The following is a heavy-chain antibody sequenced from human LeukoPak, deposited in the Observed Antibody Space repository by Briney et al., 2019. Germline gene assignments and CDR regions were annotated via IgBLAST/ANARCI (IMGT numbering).Heavy chain of an antibody. Sequence: LSETLSLTCTVSGGSISSYYWSWIRQPPGKGLEWIGYIYYSGSTNYNPSLKSRVTISVDTSKNQFSLKLSSVTAADTAVYYCARESDTAMVLFDYWGQGTLVTVSS. J-gene: IGHJ4*02. CDR3: ARESDTAMVLFDY. CDR2: IYYSGST. D-gene: IGHD5-18*01. CDR1: GGSISSYY. V-gene: IGHV4-59*01.